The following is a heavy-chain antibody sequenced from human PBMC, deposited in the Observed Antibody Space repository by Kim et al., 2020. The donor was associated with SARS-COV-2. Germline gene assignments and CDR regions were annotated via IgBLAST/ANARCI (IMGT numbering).Heavy chain of an antibody. Sequence: GGSLRLSCAASGFTFSSYAMSWVRQAPGKGLEWVSAISGSGGSTYYADSVKGRFTISRDNSKNTLYLQMNSLRAEDTAVYYCAKAVPTIFGVVRYYYYGMDVWGQGTTVTVSS. J-gene: IGHJ6*02. CDR2: ISGSGGST. CDR3: AKAVPTIFGVVRYYYYGMDV. CDR1: GFTFSSYA. D-gene: IGHD3-3*01. V-gene: IGHV3-23*01.